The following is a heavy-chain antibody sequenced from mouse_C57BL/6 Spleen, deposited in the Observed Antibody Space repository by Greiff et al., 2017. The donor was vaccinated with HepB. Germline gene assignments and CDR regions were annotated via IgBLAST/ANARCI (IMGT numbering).Heavy chain of an antibody. CDR1: GFTFSDYG. CDR3: ARGSYGSSYAKDY. J-gene: IGHJ4*01. Sequence: EVQLVESGGGLVKPGGSLKLSCAASGFTFSDYGMHWVRQAPEKGLEWVAYISSGSSTIYYADTVKGRCTISRDNAKNTLFLQMTSLRSEDTAMYYCARGSYGSSYAKDYWGQGTSVTVSS. V-gene: IGHV5-17*01. CDR2: ISSGSSTI. D-gene: IGHD1-1*01.